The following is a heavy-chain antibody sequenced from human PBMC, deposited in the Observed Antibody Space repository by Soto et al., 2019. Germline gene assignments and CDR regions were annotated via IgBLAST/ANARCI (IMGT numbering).Heavy chain of an antibody. CDR3: ARDPEGRITIFGVLTYGMDV. Sequence: ASVKVSCKASGGTFSSYAISWVRQAPGQGLEWMGGIIPIFGTANYAQKFQGRVTITADKSTSTAYMELSSLRSEDTAVYYCARDPEGRITIFGVLTYGMDVWGQGTTVTVSS. D-gene: IGHD3-3*01. V-gene: IGHV1-69*06. CDR2: IIPIFGTA. CDR1: GGTFSSYA. J-gene: IGHJ6*02.